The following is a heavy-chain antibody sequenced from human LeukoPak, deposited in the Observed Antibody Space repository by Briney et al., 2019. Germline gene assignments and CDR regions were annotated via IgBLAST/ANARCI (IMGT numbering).Heavy chain of an antibody. CDR1: GFTFSSYE. Sequence: PGGSLRLSCAPSGFTFSSYEMNWVRQAPGKGLEWVSYISSSGSTIYYAGSVKGRFTISRDNAKNSLYLQMNSLRAEDTAVYYCARDGGIAVAGDAFDIWGQGTMVTVSS. V-gene: IGHV3-48*03. J-gene: IGHJ3*02. CDR3: ARDGGIAVAGDAFDI. CDR2: ISSSGSTI. D-gene: IGHD6-19*01.